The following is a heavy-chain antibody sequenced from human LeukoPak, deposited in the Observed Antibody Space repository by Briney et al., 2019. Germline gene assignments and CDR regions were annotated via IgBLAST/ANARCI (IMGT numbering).Heavy chain of an antibody. CDR3: ARDVYYYDSSEFDP. J-gene: IGHJ5*02. V-gene: IGHV3-23*01. D-gene: IGHD3-22*01. CDR1: GFTFSGYA. CDR2: ISGSGGST. Sequence: GGSLRLSCAASGFTFSGYAMSWVRQAPGKGLEWVSAISGSGGSTYYADSVKGRFTISRDNAKNSLYLQMNSLRAEDTAAYYCARDVYYYDSSEFDPWGQGTLVTVSS.